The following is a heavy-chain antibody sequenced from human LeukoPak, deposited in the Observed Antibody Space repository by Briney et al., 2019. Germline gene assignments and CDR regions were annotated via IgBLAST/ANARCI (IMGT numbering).Heavy chain of an antibody. D-gene: IGHD4-17*01. Sequence: ASVRVSCKASGYTFTNYYMHWVRQAPGHGLEWMAIINPSDGGTYYEQKLQGRVTVTRDTSTSTVYMELSSLRSEDTAVYYCARDTRTMTAVTRGQHYYYGLDVWGQGTTVTVSS. CDR1: GYTFTNYY. CDR2: INPSDGGT. J-gene: IGHJ6*02. CDR3: ARDTRTMTAVTRGQHYYYGLDV. V-gene: IGHV1-46*01.